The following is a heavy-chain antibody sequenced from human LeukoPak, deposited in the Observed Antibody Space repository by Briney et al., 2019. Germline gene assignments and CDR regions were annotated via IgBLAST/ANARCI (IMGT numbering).Heavy chain of an antibody. CDR2: IYHTWST. D-gene: IGHD6-13*01. J-gene: IGHJ5*02. V-gene: IGHV4-30-2*01. CDR1: GGSISSAGYS. CDR3: ASSSSWSEFDP. Sequence: SDTLSLTCAVSGGSISSAGYSWSWIWQPPGSGPEWIGYIYHTWSTYYNPSLKSRVIISVDRSKNQFSLKLSSVTAADTAVYYCASSSSWSEFDPWGQGTLVAVSS.